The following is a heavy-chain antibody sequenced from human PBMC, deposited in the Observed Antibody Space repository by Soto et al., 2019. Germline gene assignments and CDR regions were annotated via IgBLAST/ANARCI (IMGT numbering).Heavy chain of an antibody. CDR2: ISPYSGDT. J-gene: IGHJ3*02. D-gene: IGHD6-19*01. CDR1: GYTFTDYY. Sequence: ASVKVSCKASGYTFTDYYIHWVRQAPGQGLEWMGRISPYSGDTDYAQGFQGRVTVTRDTSISTAYMELSRLGSDDTAVYYCASLWYGSHTYSKRTPFDIWGQGTMVTVSS. CDR3: ASLWYGSHTYSKRTPFDI. V-gene: IGHV1-2*06.